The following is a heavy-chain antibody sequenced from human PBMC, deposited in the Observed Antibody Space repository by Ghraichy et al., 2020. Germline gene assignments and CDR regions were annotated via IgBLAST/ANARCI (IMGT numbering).Heavy chain of an antibody. CDR1: GFTFKTAW. Sequence: GESLNISCVASGFTFKTAWMSWVRQTPGKGLVWVGRVRSKSDGGTIDYAAPVKGRFTISRDDFKNTVYLQINSLKTEDTAIYYCNRAVRIDYYYYYVVDVWGQGTTVTVSS. CDR3: NRAVRIDYYYYYVVDV. J-gene: IGHJ6*02. CDR2: VRSKSDGGTI. D-gene: IGHD2/OR15-2a*01. V-gene: IGHV3-15*01.